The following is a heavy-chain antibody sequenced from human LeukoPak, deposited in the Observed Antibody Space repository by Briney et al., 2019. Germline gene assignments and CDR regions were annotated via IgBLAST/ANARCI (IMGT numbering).Heavy chain of an antibody. CDR3: ARGYSYGSYYFDN. V-gene: IGHV4-59*01. Sequence: SETLSLTCTVSGVSISSYYWSWIRQPPGKGLEWIGYIYYSGNTNYNPSLKSRVTISVDTSKNQFSLKLSSVTAADTAIYYCARGYSYGSYYFDNWGQGTLVTVSS. CDR1: GVSISSYY. CDR2: IYYSGNT. J-gene: IGHJ4*02. D-gene: IGHD5-18*01.